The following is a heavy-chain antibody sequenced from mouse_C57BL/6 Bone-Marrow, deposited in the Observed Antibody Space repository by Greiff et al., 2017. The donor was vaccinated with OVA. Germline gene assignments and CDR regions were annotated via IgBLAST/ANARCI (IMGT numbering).Heavy chain of an antibody. J-gene: IGHJ3*01. V-gene: IGHV1-15*01. Sequence: VQLQQSGAELVRPGASVTLSCKASGYTFTDYEMHWVKQTPVHGLEWIGAIDPETGGTAYNQKFKGKAILTADKSSSTAYMALRSLTSEDSAVYYCTRSDDGYYRYWFAYWGQGTLVTVSA. CDR3: TRSDDGYYRYWFAY. D-gene: IGHD2-3*01. CDR1: GYTFTDYE. CDR2: IDPETGGT.